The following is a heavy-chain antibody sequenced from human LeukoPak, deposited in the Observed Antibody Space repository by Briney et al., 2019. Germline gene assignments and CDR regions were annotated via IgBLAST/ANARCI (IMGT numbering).Heavy chain of an antibody. V-gene: IGHV3-48*01. CDR2: ISNTTTSSIII. CDR3: ARDLNAFDI. J-gene: IGHJ3*02. Sequence: GGSLRLSCAASGFTFSTYSMNWVRQAPGKGLEWVSYISNTTTSSIIIYYADSVKGRFTISRDSAKNSLYLQMNSLRAEDTAVYYCARDLNAFDIWGQGTLVTVSS. CDR1: GFTFSTYS.